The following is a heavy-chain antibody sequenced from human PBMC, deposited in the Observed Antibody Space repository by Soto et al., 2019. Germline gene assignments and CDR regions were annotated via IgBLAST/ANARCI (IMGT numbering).Heavy chain of an antibody. J-gene: IGHJ4*02. D-gene: IGHD3-3*01. CDR1: GFTFSSYG. CDR3: AKKVTIYAVDPADY. V-gene: IGHV3-23*01. CDR2: ISVSGDAT. Sequence: PGGSLRLSCAASGFTFSSYGMHWVRQAPGKGLEWVAVISVSGDATYYAASVKGRFTLSXXXSXXTXXLXXNXXTVXDTAVYYCAKKVTIYAVDPADYWGQGTQVTVSS.